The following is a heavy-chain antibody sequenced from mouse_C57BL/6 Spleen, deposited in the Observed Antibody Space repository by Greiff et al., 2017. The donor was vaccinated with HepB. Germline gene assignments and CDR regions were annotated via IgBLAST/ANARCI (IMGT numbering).Heavy chain of an antibody. J-gene: IGHJ4*01. V-gene: IGHV10-1*01. CDR1: GFSFNTYA. CDR2: IRSKSNNYAT. CDR3: VRQGSWVDY. Sequence: EVQRVESGGGLVQPKGSLKLSCAASGFSFNTYAMNWVRQAPGKGLEWVARIRSKSNNYATYYADSVKDRFTISRDDSESMLYLQMNNLKTEDTAMYYCVRQGSWVDYWGQGTSVTVSS.